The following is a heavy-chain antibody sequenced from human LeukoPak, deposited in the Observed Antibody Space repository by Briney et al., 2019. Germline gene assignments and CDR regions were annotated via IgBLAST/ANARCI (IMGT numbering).Heavy chain of an antibody. V-gene: IGHV4-59*01. CDR1: GVSISTFY. CDR2: IDYSGST. Sequence: PSETLSLTCTVSGVSISTFYWSWIRQPPGKGLEWIGYIDYSGSTNYNPSLKSRVIISVDTSNNQFSLKVSSVTAADTAVYYCARGGRGYSYEIDYWGQGTLVTVSS. CDR3: ARGGRGYSYEIDY. D-gene: IGHD5-18*01. J-gene: IGHJ4*02.